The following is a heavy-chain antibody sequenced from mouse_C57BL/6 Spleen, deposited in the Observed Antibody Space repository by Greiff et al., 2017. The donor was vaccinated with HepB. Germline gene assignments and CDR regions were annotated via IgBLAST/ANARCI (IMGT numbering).Heavy chain of an antibody. J-gene: IGHJ3*01. CDR1: GYSFTGYY. V-gene: IGHV1-42*01. CDR2: INPSTGGT. CDR3: ARRGLRPFAY. D-gene: IGHD2-4*01. Sequence: EVQLVESGPELVKPGASVKISCKASGYSFTGYYMNWVKQSPEKSLEWIGEINPSTGGTTYNQKFKAKATLTVDKSSSTAYMQLKSLTSEDSAVYYCARRGLRPFAYWGQGTLVTVSA.